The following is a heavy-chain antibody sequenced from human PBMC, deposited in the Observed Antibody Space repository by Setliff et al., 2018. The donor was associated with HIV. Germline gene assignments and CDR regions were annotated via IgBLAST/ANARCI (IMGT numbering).Heavy chain of an antibody. V-gene: IGHV4-59*11. Sequence: SETLSLTCTVSGGSIRSHYWSWIREPPGKGLEWIGYSYYSGSTNSNPSLKSRVTISVDTSKNQFSLKLSAVTAADTAVYYCARDGYNYKKGTSYIDVWGKGTTVTVSS. CDR1: GGSIRSHY. D-gene: IGHD5-12*01. CDR3: ARDGYNYKKGTSYIDV. J-gene: IGHJ6*03. CDR2: SYYSGST.